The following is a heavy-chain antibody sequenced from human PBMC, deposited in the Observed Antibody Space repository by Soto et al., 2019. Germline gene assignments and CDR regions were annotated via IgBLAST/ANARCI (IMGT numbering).Heavy chain of an antibody. V-gene: IGHV4-34*01. Sequence: SETLSLTCAVYGGSFSGYYWSWIRQPPGKGLEWIGEINHSGSTNYNPSLKSRVTISVDTSKNQFSLKLSSVTAADTAVYYCARRGRRYCSSTSCPPFDYWGQGTLVTVSS. CDR2: INHSGST. D-gene: IGHD2-2*01. CDR1: GGSFSGYY. CDR3: ARRGRRYCSSTSCPPFDY. J-gene: IGHJ4*02.